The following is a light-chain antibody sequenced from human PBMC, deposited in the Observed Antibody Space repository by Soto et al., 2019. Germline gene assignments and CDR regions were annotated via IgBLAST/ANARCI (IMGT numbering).Light chain of an antibody. V-gene: IGKV3-15*01. J-gene: IGKJ2*01. Sequence: EIAMTQSPATLSVSPGERATLSCRASRSVGSNLAWYQQTPGQAPRPLIYGASSRATGVPARFSGSGSGTEFTLTISSLQSEDFAVYYCQQYDSWPRTFGQGTKVEIK. CDR1: RSVGSN. CDR2: GAS. CDR3: QQYDSWPRT.